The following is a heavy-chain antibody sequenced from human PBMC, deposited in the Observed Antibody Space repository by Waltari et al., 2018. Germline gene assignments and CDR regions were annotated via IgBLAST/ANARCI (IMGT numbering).Heavy chain of an antibody. V-gene: IGHV4-39*01. D-gene: IGHD3-22*01. CDR1: GGSISSSNYY. CDR2: IYYSGST. Sequence: QLQLQESGPGLVKPSETLSLTCTVSGGSISSSNYYWGWIRQPLGKGLEWIGSIYYSGSTYYNPSLKSRVTISVDTSKNQFYLKLNSVTAADTAVHYCARSGYYDSSGYYWWFDPWGQGTLVTVSS. J-gene: IGHJ5*02. CDR3: ARSGYYDSSGYYWWFDP.